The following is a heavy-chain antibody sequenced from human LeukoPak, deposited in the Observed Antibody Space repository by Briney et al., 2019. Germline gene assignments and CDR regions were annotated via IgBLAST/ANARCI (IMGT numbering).Heavy chain of an antibody. CDR1: GFTFDDYA. D-gene: IGHD1-26*01. Sequence: GRSLRLSRAASGFTFDDYAMHWVRQAPGKGLEWVSGISWNSGSIGYADSVKGRFTISRDNAKNSLYLQMNSLRAEDTALYYCAKDMGGLPNYWGQGTLVTVSS. V-gene: IGHV3-9*01. CDR2: ISWNSGSI. J-gene: IGHJ4*02. CDR3: AKDMGGLPNY.